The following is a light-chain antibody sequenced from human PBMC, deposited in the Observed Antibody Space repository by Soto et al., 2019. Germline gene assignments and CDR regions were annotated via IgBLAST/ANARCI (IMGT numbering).Light chain of an antibody. J-gene: IGKJ4*01. CDR2: DAS. V-gene: IGKV3-15*01. CDR3: QQYNFWPPLT. CDR1: QNINSN. Sequence: EIVMTQSPATLSVSPGERATLSCRASQNINSNSAWYRQKPGQAPRLLISDASTRATGVPARFSGSGSGTEFTLTISSLQSEDSGIYYCQQYNFWPPLTFGGGTKVEIK.